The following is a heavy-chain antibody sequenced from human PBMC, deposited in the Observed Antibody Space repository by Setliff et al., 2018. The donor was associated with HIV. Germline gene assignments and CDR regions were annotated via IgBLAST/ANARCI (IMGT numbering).Heavy chain of an antibody. CDR2: ISSSGST. J-gene: IGHJ4*02. Sequence: PSETLSLTCTVSGGSMTSSNYYWGWIRQSPGRGLEWIGSISSSGSTTYHPSLRSRVTVSAATSKNQFSLKLTSVTAADTAVYFCARDPHYFDTSGHCSWFYFDYWGQGTLVTVSS. CDR3: ARDPHYFDTSGHCSWFYFDY. CDR1: GGSMTSSNYY. D-gene: IGHD3-22*01. V-gene: IGHV4-39*07.